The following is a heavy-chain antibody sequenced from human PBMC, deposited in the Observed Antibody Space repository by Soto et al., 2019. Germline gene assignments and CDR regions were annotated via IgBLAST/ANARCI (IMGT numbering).Heavy chain of an antibody. J-gene: IGHJ6*04. CDR2: ISSSSSTI. V-gene: IGHV3-48*01. CDR3: ARDTEPLLDYYDSSGCPYGMDV. Sequence: EVQLVESGGGLVQPGGSLRLSCAASGFTFSSYSMNWVRQAPGKGLEWVSYISSSSSTIYYADSVKGRFTISRDNAKNSLYLRRTSLRAEDTAVYYCARDTEPLLDYYDSSGCPYGMDVWGKGTTVTVSS. CDR1: GFTFSSYS. D-gene: IGHD3-22*01.